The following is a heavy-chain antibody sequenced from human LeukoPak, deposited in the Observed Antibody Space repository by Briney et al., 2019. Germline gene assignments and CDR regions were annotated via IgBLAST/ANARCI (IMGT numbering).Heavy chain of an antibody. CDR3: ARGDYSSSWYGYYYYGMDV. V-gene: IGHV4-30-2*01. CDR2: IYHSGST. Sequence: SQTLSLTCAVSGGSISSGGYSWSWIRQPPGKGLEWIGYIYHSGSTNYNPSLKSRVTISVDTSKNQFSLKLSSVTAADTAVYYCARGDYSSSWYGYYYYGMDVWGQGTTVTVSS. CDR1: GGSISSGGYS. D-gene: IGHD6-13*01. J-gene: IGHJ6*02.